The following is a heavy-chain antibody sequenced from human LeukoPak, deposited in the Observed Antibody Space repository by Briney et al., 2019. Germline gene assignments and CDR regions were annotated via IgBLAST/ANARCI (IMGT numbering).Heavy chain of an antibody. J-gene: IGHJ4*02. CDR2: ISYSGNT. Sequence: SETLSLTCSVSGGSISSYYWSWIRQPPGRGLEWIWYISYSGNTNYNPSLKSRVTISIDKSKNQSSLKLSSVTAADPAVYYCATRSTGLAATFDCWGQGALVTVSS. CDR3: ATRSTGLAATFDC. CDR1: GGSISSYY. D-gene: IGHD2-15*01. V-gene: IGHV4-59*01.